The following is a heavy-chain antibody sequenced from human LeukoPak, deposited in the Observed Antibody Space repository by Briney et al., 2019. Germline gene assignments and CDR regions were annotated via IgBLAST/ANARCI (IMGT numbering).Heavy chain of an antibody. D-gene: IGHD3-22*01. Sequence: AGGSLRLSCAASGFTFSSYWMHWVRQAPGKGLVWVSRINSDGSSTSYADSVKGRFTISRDNAKNTLYLQMNSLRAEDTAVYYCARVSYDSSGYYWRRTDYWGQGTLVTVSS. CDR2: INSDGSST. CDR3: ARVSYDSSGYYWRRTDY. J-gene: IGHJ4*02. CDR1: GFTFSSYW. V-gene: IGHV3-74*01.